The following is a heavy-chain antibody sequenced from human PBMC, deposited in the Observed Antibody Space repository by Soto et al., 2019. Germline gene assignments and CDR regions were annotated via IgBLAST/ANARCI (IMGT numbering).Heavy chain of an antibody. CDR2: TYYGSKWYN. D-gene: IGHD3-3*01. Sequence: SQTLSLTCAISGDSVSSNSAAWNCIRQSPSRGLEWLGRTYYGSKWYNDYAVSVKSRITINPDTSKNQFSLQLNSVTPEDTAVYYCARDRGIDEVWSGEPDYGMDVWGQGTTVTVAS. CDR1: GDSVSSNSAA. V-gene: IGHV6-1*01. J-gene: IGHJ6*02. CDR3: ARDRGIDEVWSGEPDYGMDV.